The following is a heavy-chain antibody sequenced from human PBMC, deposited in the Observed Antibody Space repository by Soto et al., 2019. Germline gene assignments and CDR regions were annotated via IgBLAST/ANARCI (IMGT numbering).Heavy chain of an antibody. J-gene: IGHJ4*02. Sequence: GESLKISCAASGYTFSSYDMHWVRQATGKGLEWVSAIGTAGDTYYPGSVKGRFTISRENAKKSLYLQMNSLRAGDTAVYYCARGIYDFWSGYYYFDYWGQGTLVTVSS. CDR1: GYTFSSYD. D-gene: IGHD3-3*01. V-gene: IGHV3-13*01. CDR3: ARGIYDFWSGYYYFDY. CDR2: IGTAGDT.